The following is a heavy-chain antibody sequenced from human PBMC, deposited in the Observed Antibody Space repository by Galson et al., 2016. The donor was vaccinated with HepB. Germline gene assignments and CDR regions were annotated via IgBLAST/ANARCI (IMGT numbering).Heavy chain of an antibody. CDR2: IHKDGNTK. J-gene: IGHJ5*01. V-gene: IGHV3-7*03. CDR3: VRAVRTDYSGSWWDS. CDR1: GFAFDDYW. D-gene: IGHD6-13*01. Sequence: SLRLSCAASGFAFDDYWMRWVRQGPVKGLEWVANIHKDGNTKAYVGSVQGRFTISRDNAERSVSLQMDGLRPEDTAVYYCVRAVRTDYSGSWWDSWGQGTLVTVSS.